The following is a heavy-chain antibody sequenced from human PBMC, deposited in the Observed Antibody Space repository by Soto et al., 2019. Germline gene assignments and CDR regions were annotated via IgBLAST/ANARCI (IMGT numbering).Heavy chain of an antibody. V-gene: IGHV4-4*02. CDR3: ASGGYDFGGMDV. Sequence: KTSETRSLTWAVSGGSISSSNWCSWVRQPPGKGLEWIGEIYHSGSTNYNPSLKSRVTISVDKSKNQFSLKLSSVTAADTAVYYCASGGYDFGGMDVWGQGTTVTVSS. CDR2: IYHSGST. CDR1: GGSISSSNW. D-gene: IGHD5-12*01. J-gene: IGHJ6*02.